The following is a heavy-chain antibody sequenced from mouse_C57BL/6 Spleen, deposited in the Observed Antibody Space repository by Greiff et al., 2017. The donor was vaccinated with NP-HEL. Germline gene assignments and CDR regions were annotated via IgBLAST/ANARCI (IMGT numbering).Heavy chain of an antibody. Sequence: VQLQQSGPELVKPGASVKISCKASGYAFSSSWMNWVKQRPGKGLEWIGRIYPGDGDTNYNGKFKGKATLTADKSSSTAYMQLSSLTSEDSAVYFCARGFYYDYLYAMDYWGQGTSVTVSS. V-gene: IGHV1-82*01. J-gene: IGHJ4*01. CDR3: ARGFYYDYLYAMDY. CDR1: GYAFSSSW. D-gene: IGHD2-4*01. CDR2: IYPGDGDT.